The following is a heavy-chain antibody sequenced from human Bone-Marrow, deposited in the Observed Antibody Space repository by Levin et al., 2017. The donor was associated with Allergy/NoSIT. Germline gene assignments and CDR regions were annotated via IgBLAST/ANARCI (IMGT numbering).Heavy chain of an antibody. CDR1: GYTFTGYY. Sequence: GASVKVSCKASGYTFTGYYMHWVRQAPGQGLEWMGRINPNSGGTNYAQKFQGRVTMTRDTSISTAYMELSRLRSDDTAVYYCAREVIRFLEWLPPEYYYYYYGMDVWGQGTTVTVSS. CDR3: AREVIRFLEWLPPEYYYYYYGMDV. D-gene: IGHD3-3*01. V-gene: IGHV1-2*06. J-gene: IGHJ6*02. CDR2: INPNSGGT.